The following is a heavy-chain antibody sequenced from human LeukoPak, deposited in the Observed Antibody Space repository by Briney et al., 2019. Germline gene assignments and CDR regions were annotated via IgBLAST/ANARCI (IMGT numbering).Heavy chain of an antibody. CDR1: DGSISSSDYY. CDR3: ARRTSNPVGAIDY. D-gene: IGHD1-26*01. CDR2: ISSSGST. Sequence: ASETLSLTCTVSDGSISSSDYYWGWIRQPPEKGLEWIGAISSSGSTYYNPSLKSRVTISVDSSKNQFSLKLSSVTAADTAVYYCARRTSNPVGAIDYWGQGTLVTVSS. V-gene: IGHV4-39*01. J-gene: IGHJ4*02.